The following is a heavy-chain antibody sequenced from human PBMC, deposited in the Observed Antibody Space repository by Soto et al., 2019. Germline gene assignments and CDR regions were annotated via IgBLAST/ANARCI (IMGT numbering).Heavy chain of an antibody. D-gene: IGHD4-17*01. J-gene: IGHJ4*02. V-gene: IGHV1-8*01. CDR2: MNPTSGNT. CDR1: GYTFTRYD. CDR3: ARTLYGDNVDY. Sequence: QVQLVQSGAEVKKPGASVKVSCKASGYTFTRYDINWVRQATGQGLEWMGWMNPTSGNTGYAQKFQGRVTMTRNTSILTAYMELISLRSDDTGVYYCARTLYGDNVDYWGQGTVATGSA.